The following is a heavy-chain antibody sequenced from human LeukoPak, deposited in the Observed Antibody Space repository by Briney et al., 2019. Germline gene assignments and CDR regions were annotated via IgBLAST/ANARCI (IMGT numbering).Heavy chain of an antibody. D-gene: IGHD5-18*01. Sequence: SETLSLTCTVSGGSISNYYWNWIRQPPGKGLEWIGYICDSGDTKYNPSLKSRVTMSVDTSKNQLSLSLNSVTASDTAVYYCAREKYSYGFGYWGQGTLVTVSS. CDR2: ICDSGDT. J-gene: IGHJ4*02. V-gene: IGHV4-59*01. CDR3: AREKYSYGFGY. CDR1: GGSISNYY.